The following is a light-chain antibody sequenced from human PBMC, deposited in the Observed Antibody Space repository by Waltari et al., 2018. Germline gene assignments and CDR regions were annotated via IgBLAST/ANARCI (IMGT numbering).Light chain of an antibody. CDR2: GAS. Sequence: EIVMTQSPATLSVSPVERATLSCRASQSLSSNLAWYQQKPGQAPRLLTYGASTRATGIPFRFSGSGSRAEFTLTISSLQSEDFAVYYCQQYNNWPFTFGQGTKLEIK. J-gene: IGKJ2*01. CDR3: QQYNNWPFT. V-gene: IGKV3-15*01. CDR1: QSLSSN.